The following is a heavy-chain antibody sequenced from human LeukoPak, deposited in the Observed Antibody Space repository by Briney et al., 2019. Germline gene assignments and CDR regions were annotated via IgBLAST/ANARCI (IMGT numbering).Heavy chain of an antibody. CDR3: AKGLDRSDYHTFDF. V-gene: IGHV3-9*01. CDR1: GFTFDDYA. Sequence: QPGGSLRLSCAASGFTFDDYAMHWVRQAPGKGLEWVSGISWNSGSIGYADSVKGRFTISRDNAGSSLFLQMNGLRTEDTALYYCAKGLDRSDYHTFDFWGQGTPVTVSS. J-gene: IGHJ4*02. CDR2: ISWNSGSI. D-gene: IGHD3-22*01.